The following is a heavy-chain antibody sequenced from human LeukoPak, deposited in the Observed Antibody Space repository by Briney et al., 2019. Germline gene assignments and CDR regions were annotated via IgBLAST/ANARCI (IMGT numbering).Heavy chain of an antibody. Sequence: SETLSLTCAVYGGSFSVYYWSWIRQPPGKGLEWIGEINHSGRNNYNPSLKSRVTISINTSKNQFSLKLISVTAADTAVYYCARATGTKVPPGYWGQGTLVTVSS. V-gene: IGHV4-34*01. CDR2: INHSGRN. CDR3: ARATGTKVPPGY. CDR1: GGSFSVYY. D-gene: IGHD1-7*01. J-gene: IGHJ4*02.